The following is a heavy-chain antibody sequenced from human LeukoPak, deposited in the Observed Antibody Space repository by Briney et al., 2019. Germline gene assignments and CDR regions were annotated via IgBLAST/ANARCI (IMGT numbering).Heavy chain of an antibody. V-gene: IGHV4-59*05. J-gene: IGHJ6*03. CDR2: VHYSGST. Sequence: SETLSLTCTVSGGSISPYYWSWIRQPPGKGLEWIASVHYSGSTYYNPSLKSRLTISVDTSKNQFSLELSSVTAADTALYFCARQLYVSGSYYAPMDVWGKGTTVTISS. D-gene: IGHD3-10*01. CDR3: ARQLYVSGSYYAPMDV. CDR1: GGSISPYY.